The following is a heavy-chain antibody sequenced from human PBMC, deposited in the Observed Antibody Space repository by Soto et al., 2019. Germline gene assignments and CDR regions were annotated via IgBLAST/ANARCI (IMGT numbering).Heavy chain of an antibody. Sequence: GGSLRLSCAASGFTFSSYAMHWVRQAPGKGLEWVAVISYDGSNKYYADSVKGRFTISRGNSKNTLYLQMNSLRAEDTAVYYCARDGGYCSSTSCYNWFDPWGQGTLVTVSS. D-gene: IGHD2-2*01. J-gene: IGHJ5*02. V-gene: IGHV3-30-3*01. CDR3: ARDGGYCSSTSCYNWFDP. CDR1: GFTFSSYA. CDR2: ISYDGSNK.